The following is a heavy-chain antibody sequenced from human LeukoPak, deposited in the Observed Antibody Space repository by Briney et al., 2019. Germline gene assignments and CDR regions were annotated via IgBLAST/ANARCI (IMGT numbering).Heavy chain of an antibody. CDR2: ISSNGGST. CDR3: ARDGLDCSSTSCYGDY. Sequence: GGSLRLSCAASGFTFSSYAMHWVRQAPGKGLEYVSAISSNGGSTYYANSVKGRFTISRDTSKNTLYLQIGSLRAEDMAVYYCARDGLDCSSTSCYGDYWGQGTLVTVSS. CDR1: GFTFSSYA. D-gene: IGHD2-2*01. V-gene: IGHV3-64*01. J-gene: IGHJ4*02.